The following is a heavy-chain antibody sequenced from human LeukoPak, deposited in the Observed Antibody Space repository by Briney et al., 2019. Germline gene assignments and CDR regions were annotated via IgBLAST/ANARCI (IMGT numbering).Heavy chain of an antibody. V-gene: IGHV3-7*01. CDR1: GFTFSNYW. CDR2: IKQDGREK. D-gene: IGHD6-13*01. Sequence: GGSLRLSCAASGFTFSNYWMSWVRQAPGKGLEWVANIKQDGREKHYVDSVKDRFTISRDNAKNSLFLQMQSLRAEDTAVYYCARDSWDGDLDYWGQGTLVTVSS. CDR3: ARDSWDGDLDY. J-gene: IGHJ4*02.